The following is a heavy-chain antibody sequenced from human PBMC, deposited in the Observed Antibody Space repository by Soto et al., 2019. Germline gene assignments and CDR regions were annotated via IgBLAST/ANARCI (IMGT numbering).Heavy chain of an antibody. Sequence: VQLVETGGGLIQPGGSLRLSRAASGFTVSNTYMTWVRQPPGKGLECVSVIYTAGGTNYADSVKGRFIISRDNSKNTLYLQMNSLRAEDTAVYYCARALPVAKGGFDPWGQGTLVTVSS. CDR3: ARALPVAKGGFDP. D-gene: IGHD2-2*01. V-gene: IGHV3-53*02. CDR1: GFTVSNTY. CDR2: IYTAGGT. J-gene: IGHJ5*02.